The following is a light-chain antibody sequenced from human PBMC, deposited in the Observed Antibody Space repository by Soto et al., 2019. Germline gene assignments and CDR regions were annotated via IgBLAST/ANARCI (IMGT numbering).Light chain of an antibody. CDR2: GAS. CDR1: QSVSSSY. J-gene: IGKJ1*01. CDR3: LQYGSSPWT. V-gene: IGKV3-20*01. Sequence: EIVLTQSPGTLSLSPGERATLSCRASQSVSSSYLAWYQQKPGQAPRLLIYGASSRATGIPDRFSGSGSGTDFTLTISRLELEDFAVYYCLQYGSSPWTFGQGTKVEIK.